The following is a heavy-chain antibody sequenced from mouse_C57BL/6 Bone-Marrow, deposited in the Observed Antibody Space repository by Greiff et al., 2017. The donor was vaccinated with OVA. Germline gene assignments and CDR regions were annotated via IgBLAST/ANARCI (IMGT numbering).Heavy chain of an antibody. Sequence: QVQLQQPGAELVKPGASVKLSCKASGYTFTSYWMHWVKQRPGQGLEWIGMIHPNSGSTNYNEKFKSKATLTVDKSSSTAYMQLSSLTSEDSAVYYCARSGSGNYGGWYYAMDYWGQGTSVTVSS. V-gene: IGHV1-64*01. CDR3: ARSGSGNYGGWYYAMDY. CDR1: GYTFTSYW. J-gene: IGHJ4*01. CDR2: IHPNSGST. D-gene: IGHD2-1*01.